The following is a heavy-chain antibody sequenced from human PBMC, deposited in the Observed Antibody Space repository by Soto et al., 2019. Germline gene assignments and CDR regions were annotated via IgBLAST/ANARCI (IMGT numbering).Heavy chain of an antibody. J-gene: IGHJ6*02. D-gene: IGHD2-2*02. CDR1: GYSFTGYW. CDR3: ARNIVVVPAAIRNYYYGMDV. Sequence: GESLKISCKGSGYSFTGYWISWVRQMPGKGLEWMGRIDPSDSYTNYSPSFQGHVTISADKSISTAYLQWSSLKASDTAMYYCARNIVVVPAAIRNYYYGMDVWGQGTTVTVSS. V-gene: IGHV5-10-1*01. CDR2: IDPSDSYT.